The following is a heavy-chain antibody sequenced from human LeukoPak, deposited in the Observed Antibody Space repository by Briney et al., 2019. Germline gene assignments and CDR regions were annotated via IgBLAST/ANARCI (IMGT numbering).Heavy chain of an antibody. CDR2: IRYYGSNK. CDR3: ARDLWFLNYYGSGRPNWFDP. J-gene: IGHJ5*02. D-gene: IGHD3-10*01. Sequence: GSLGLSCAASGFTFSSYGMQWVRQAPGKGLEWVAFIRYYGSNKYYADSVKGRFTISRDNSKNTLYLQMNSLRAEDTAVYYCARDLWFLNYYGSGRPNWFDPWGQGNLVTVSS. V-gene: IGHV3-30*02. CDR1: GFTFSSYG.